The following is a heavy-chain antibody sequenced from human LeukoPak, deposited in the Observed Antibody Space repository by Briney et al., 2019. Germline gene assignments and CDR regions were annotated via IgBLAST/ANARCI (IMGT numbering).Heavy chain of an antibody. CDR1: GFNFDDYA. D-gene: IGHD3-10*01. J-gene: IGHJ4*02. CDR2: ISWNSGSI. V-gene: IGHV3-9*01. Sequence: GGSLRLSCAASGFNFDDYAMHWVRQAPGKGLEWVSGISWNSGSIGYADSVKGRFTISRDNAKNSLYLQMNSLRAEDTALYYCAKDTVRFGELLFPFFDYWGQGTLVTVSS. CDR3: AKDTVRFGELLFPFFDY.